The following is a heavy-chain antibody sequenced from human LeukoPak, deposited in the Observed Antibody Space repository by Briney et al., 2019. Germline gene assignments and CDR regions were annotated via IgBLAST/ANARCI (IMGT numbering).Heavy chain of an antibody. Sequence: GAAVKVSCKASGYPFDNFGLTWVRQAPGQGLEWMGWIRAYNGNTHYAQKFRGRLTLTTETSTSTAYLELRSLKSDDTAVYYCARDRVGGDLTGVSLYWGQGTLVTVSS. CDR1: GYPFDNFG. CDR3: ARDRVGGDLTGVSLY. CDR2: IRAYNGNT. V-gene: IGHV1-18*01. D-gene: IGHD4-17*01. J-gene: IGHJ4*01.